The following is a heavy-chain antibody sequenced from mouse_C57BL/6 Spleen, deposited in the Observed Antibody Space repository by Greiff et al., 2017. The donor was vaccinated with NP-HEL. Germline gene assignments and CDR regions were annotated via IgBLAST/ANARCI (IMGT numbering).Heavy chain of an antibody. D-gene: IGHD2-2*01. CDR1: GFTFTDYY. V-gene: IGHV7-3*01. J-gene: IGHJ4*01. Sequence: EVQLVESGGGLVQPGGSLSLSCAASGFTFTDYYMSWVRQPPGKALEWLGFIRNKANGYTTEYSASVKGRFTISRDNSQSILYLQMNALRAEDSATYYCARYGYGYGAMDYWGQGTSVTVSS. CDR2: IRNKANGYTT. CDR3: ARYGYGYGAMDY.